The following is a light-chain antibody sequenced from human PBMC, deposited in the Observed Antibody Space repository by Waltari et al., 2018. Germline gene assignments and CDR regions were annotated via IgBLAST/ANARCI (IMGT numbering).Light chain of an antibody. CDR1: QSISSY. V-gene: IGKV1-39*01. J-gene: IGKJ5*01. CDR3: QQSYSTPIT. CDR2: AAS. Sequence: DIQMTQSPSSLSASVGDRVTITCRASQSISSYLNWYQQKPWKAPKLLIYAASSLQSGVPSRFSGSGSGTDFTLTISSLQPEDFATYYCQQSYSTPITCGQGTRLEIK.